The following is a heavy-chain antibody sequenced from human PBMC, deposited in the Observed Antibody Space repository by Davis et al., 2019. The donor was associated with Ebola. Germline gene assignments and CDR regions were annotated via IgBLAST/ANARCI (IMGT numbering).Heavy chain of an antibody. V-gene: IGHV4-59*11. CDR3: ARVNVESLAHFVSDYPGYYFDY. D-gene: IGHD4-17*01. Sequence: SETLSLTCTVSGGSISSHYWSWIRQPPGKGLEWIGYIYYSGSTNYNPSLKSRVTISVDTSKNQFSLKLSSVTAADTAVYYCARVNVESLAHFVSDYPGYYFDYWGQGTLVTVSS. CDR2: IYYSGST. J-gene: IGHJ4*02. CDR1: GGSISSHY.